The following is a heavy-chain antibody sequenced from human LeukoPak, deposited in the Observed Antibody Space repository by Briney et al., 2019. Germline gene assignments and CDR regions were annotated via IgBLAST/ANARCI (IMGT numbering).Heavy chain of an antibody. CDR3: AKALYYDILNWFDP. Sequence: QPGRSLRLSCAASGFTFSSYGMHWVRQAPGKGLEWVAVISYDGGNKYYADSVKGRFTISRDNSKNTLYLQMNSLRAEDTAVYYCAKALYYDILNWFDPWGQGTLVTVSS. V-gene: IGHV3-30*18. CDR1: GFTFSSYG. CDR2: ISYDGGNK. J-gene: IGHJ5*02. D-gene: IGHD3-9*01.